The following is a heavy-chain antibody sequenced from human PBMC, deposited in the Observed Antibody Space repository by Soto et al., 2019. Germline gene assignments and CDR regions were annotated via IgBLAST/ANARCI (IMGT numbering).Heavy chain of an antibody. CDR3: AKDLPPGPYYDSSGYFDY. J-gene: IGHJ4*02. V-gene: IGHV3-30*18. CDR1: GFTFSSYC. Sequence: PGGSLRLSCAASGFTFSSYCMHWVRQAPGKGLEWVAVISYDGSNKYYADSVKGRFTISRDNSKNTLYLQMNSLRAEDTAVYYCAKDLPPGPYYDSSGYFDYWGQGTLVTVSS. D-gene: IGHD3-22*01. CDR2: ISYDGSNK.